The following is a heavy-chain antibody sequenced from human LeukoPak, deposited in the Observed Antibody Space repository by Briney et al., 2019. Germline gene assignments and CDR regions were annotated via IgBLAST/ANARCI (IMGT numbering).Heavy chain of an antibody. V-gene: IGHV4-39*01. D-gene: IGHD3-9*01. J-gene: IGHJ4*02. CDR1: GGSISSSRYF. Sequence: SETLSLTCTVSGGSISSSRYFWGWIRQPPGKGLEWIGSIFYSGSTYYNPSLKSRVTISVDTSKDQFSLKLSSVSAADTAVYYCARLFPYYDILTGPVEDYWGQGTLVTVSS. CDR3: ARLFPYYDILTGPVEDY. CDR2: IFYSGST.